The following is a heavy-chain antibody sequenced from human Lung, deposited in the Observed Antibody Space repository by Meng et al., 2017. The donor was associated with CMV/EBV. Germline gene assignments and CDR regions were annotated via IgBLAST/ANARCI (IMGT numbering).Heavy chain of an antibody. CDR3: ARKASWLLSLDY. Sequence: SXTLSLXCAVSGDSISNSNWWTWVRQPPGKGLEWIGEIYHSGTTNYNPSLKSRVTISVNKSKKQFYLMLTSVTVADTAVYYCARKASWLLSLDYWGQGSLVTVSS. J-gene: IGHJ4*02. D-gene: IGHD3-9*01. CDR1: GDSISNSNW. V-gene: IGHV4-4*02. CDR2: IYHSGTT.